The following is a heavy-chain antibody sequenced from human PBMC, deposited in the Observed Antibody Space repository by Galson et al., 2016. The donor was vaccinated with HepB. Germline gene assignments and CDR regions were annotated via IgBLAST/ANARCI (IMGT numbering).Heavy chain of an antibody. D-gene: IGHD1-26*01. CDR2: IYDSGNT. V-gene: IGHV4-59*01. Sequence: SETLSLTCSVSGDSITTYRWSWIRQPPGKGLEWIGYIYDSGNTNYNPSLKSRVTLSVDTPKNRISLKLTSVTAADTAVYYCARSGTYYIFDYWGQGTLVTVSS. CDR1: GDSITTYR. J-gene: IGHJ4*02. CDR3: ARSGTYYIFDY.